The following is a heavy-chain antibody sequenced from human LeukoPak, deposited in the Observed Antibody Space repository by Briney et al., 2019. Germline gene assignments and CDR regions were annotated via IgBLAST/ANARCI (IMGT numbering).Heavy chain of an antibody. V-gene: IGHV3-21*01. Sequence: GGSLRLSCAASGFTFSDYNMNWVRQSPEKGLEWVSSITSGTTYIYYSDSVRGRFTLSRDNAKNSLYLQMNSLRAEDTAVYYCARWPYSSSYYFDYWGQGTLVTVSS. CDR1: GFTFSDYN. CDR3: ARWPYSSSYYFDY. CDR2: ITSGTTYI. D-gene: IGHD6-6*01. J-gene: IGHJ4*02.